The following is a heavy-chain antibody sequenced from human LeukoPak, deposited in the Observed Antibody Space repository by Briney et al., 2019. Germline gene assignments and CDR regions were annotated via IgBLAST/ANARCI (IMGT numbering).Heavy chain of an antibody. Sequence: ASVKVSRKASGYTFTSYGISWVRQAPGQGLEWMGWISAYNGNTNYAQKLQGRVTMTTDTSTSTAYMELRSLRSDDTAVYYCARVVLYDSSGYDDYWGQGTLVTVSS. J-gene: IGHJ4*02. D-gene: IGHD3-22*01. V-gene: IGHV1-18*01. CDR3: ARVVLYDSSGYDDY. CDR1: GYTFTSYG. CDR2: ISAYNGNT.